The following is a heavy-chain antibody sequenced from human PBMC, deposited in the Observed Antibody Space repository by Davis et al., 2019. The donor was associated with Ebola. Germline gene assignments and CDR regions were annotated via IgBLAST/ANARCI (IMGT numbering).Heavy chain of an antibody. J-gene: IGHJ6*02. V-gene: IGHV3-72*01. D-gene: IGHD3-22*01. Sequence: GESLKISCAASGFTFSSYWMHWVRQAPGKGLEWVGRTRNKANSYTTEYAASVKGRFTISRDDSKNSLYLQMNSLKTEDTAVYYCAREITSYYYDSSGYYGARYGMDVWGQGTTVTVSS. CDR1: GFTFSSYW. CDR3: AREITSYYYDSSGYYGARYGMDV. CDR2: TRNKANSYTT.